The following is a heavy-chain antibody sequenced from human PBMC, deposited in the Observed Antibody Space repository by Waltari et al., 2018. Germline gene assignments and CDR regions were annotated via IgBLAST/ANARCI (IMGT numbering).Heavy chain of an antibody. CDR1: GASVTNTYW. CDR2: IHGSGRA. D-gene: IGHD2-15*01. CDR3: ARDRGRGLYLDS. V-gene: IGHV4-4*02. J-gene: IGHJ4*02. Sequence: QLQLQESGPGLVRPSGTLSLACVVSGASVTNTYWWSWVRQSPGKGLEWIGQIHGSGRANYNPSFGSRVSVSMDTSNNQFSLKVTSATAADTAIYYCARDRGRGLYLDSWGQGILVTVSP.